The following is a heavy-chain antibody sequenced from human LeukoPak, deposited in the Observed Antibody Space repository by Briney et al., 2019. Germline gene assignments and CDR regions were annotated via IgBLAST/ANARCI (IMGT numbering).Heavy chain of an antibody. D-gene: IGHD3-10*01. V-gene: IGHV3-23*01. CDR2: ITGSADDT. CDR3: AKASGASRPYYFDY. J-gene: IGHJ4*02. CDR1: GFTFSNYV. Sequence: GGSLRLSCATSGFTFSNYVMSWVRQAPGEGLEWVSAITGSADDTYYADSVKGRFTISRGNSKNTLYLQMNSLRAEDTAVYYCAKASGASRPYYFDYWGQGTLVTVSS.